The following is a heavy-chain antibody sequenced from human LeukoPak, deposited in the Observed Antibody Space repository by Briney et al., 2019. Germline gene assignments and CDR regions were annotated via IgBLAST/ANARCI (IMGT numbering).Heavy chain of an antibody. D-gene: IGHD3-22*01. Sequence: SETLSLTCTVSGGSISSGSYYWSWIRQPAGKGLEWIGRIYTSGSTNYNPSLKSRVTISVDTSKNQFSLKLSSVTAADTAVYYCARIQQGYYYDSSGYPMVYFDYWGRGTLVTVSS. V-gene: IGHV4-61*02. CDR1: GGSISSGSYY. J-gene: IGHJ4*02. CDR3: ARIQQGYYYDSSGYPMVYFDY. CDR2: IYTSGST.